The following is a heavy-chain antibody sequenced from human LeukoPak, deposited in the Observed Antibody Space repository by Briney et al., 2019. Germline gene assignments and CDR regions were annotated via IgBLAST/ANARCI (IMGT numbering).Heavy chain of an antibody. D-gene: IGHD4-17*01. Sequence: PSETLPLTCTVSGGSISSGGYYWSWIRQHPGKGLEWIGYIYYSGSTYYNPSLKSRVTISVDTSKNQFSLKLSSVTAADTAVYYCARLAYGDYESYYFDYWGQGTLVTVSS. CDR3: ARLAYGDYESYYFDY. CDR1: GGSISSGGYY. V-gene: IGHV4-31*03. J-gene: IGHJ4*02. CDR2: IYYSGST.